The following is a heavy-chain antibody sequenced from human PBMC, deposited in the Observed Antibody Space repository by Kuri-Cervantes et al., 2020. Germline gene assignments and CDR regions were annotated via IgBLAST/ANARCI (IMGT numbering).Heavy chain of an antibody. Sequence: SETLSLTCTVSGVSINSYSWNWIRQPPGWGLEWIGYFSSSGNTNYSPSLKSRVTISVDTSKNQFSLKLNSVTAADTAVYFCARDGGNFVGNFDYWGQGILVTVSS. J-gene: IGHJ4*02. CDR1: GVSINSYS. CDR3: ARDGGNFVGNFDY. CDR2: FSSSGNT. D-gene: IGHD4-23*01. V-gene: IGHV4-59*01.